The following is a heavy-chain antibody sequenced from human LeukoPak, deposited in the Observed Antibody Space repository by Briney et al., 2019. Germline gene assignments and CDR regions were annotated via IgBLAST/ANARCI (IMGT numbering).Heavy chain of an antibody. V-gene: IGHV3-23*01. D-gene: IGHD3-10*01. J-gene: IGHJ6*03. CDR3: ASKFTDITMVRGVLNYYYYMDV. Sequence: GGSLRLSCAASGFTFSSYAMSWVRQAPGKGLEWVSAISGSGGSTYYADSVKGRFTISRDNSKNTLYLQMNSLRAEDTAVYYCASKFTDITMVRGVLNYYYYMDVWGKGTTVTVSS. CDR1: GFTFSSYA. CDR2: ISGSGGST.